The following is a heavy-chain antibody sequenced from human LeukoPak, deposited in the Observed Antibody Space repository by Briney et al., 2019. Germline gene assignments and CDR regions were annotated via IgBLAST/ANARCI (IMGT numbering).Heavy chain of an antibody. CDR3: TSGQAGKNWFDP. D-gene: IGHD3-10*01. V-gene: IGHV3-74*01. Sequence: GGSLRLSCSASGFTFSSYWMHWVRQAPGKGLVWVSRINSDGSTTNYADSVKGRFTISRDNAKNTLYLQMNSLRAEDTALYYCTSGQAGKNWFDPWGQGTLVTVSS. CDR2: INSDGSTT. J-gene: IGHJ5*02. CDR1: GFTFSSYW.